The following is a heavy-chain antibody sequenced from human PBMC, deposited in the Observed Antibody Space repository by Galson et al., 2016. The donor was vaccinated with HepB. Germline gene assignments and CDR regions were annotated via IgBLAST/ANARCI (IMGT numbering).Heavy chain of an antibody. CDR1: GFVFSSNW. CDR3: ARVPDDSGSYDNDAFDI. J-gene: IGHJ3*02. V-gene: IGHV3-7*02. CDR2: IKEDGSKE. Sequence: SLRLSCAGSGFVFSSNWMSWVRQAPGKGLEWVANIKEDGSKEYYVDSVKGRFTISRDNSKNTLDLQMNSLTAEDTAVYYCARVPDDSGSYDNDAFDIWGQGTMVTVSA. D-gene: IGHD1-26*01.